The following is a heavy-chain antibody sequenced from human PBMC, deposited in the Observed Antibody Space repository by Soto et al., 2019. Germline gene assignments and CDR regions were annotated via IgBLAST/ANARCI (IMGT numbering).Heavy chain of an antibody. Sequence: GGSLRLSCAASGFTFSSYGMHWVRQAPCKGLEWVAVIWYDGSNKYYADSVKGRFTISRDNSKNTLYLQMNSLRAEDTAVYYCAKDSFYGSGLYGMDVWGQGTTVTVSS. CDR1: GFTFSSYG. J-gene: IGHJ6*02. CDR3: AKDSFYGSGLYGMDV. V-gene: IGHV3-30*02. CDR2: IWYDGSNK. D-gene: IGHD3-10*01.